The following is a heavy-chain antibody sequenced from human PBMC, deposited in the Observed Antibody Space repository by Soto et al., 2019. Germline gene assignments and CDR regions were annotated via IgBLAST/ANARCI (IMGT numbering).Heavy chain of an antibody. CDR3: ARERGTSCYNT. CDR1: GYTFTSYY. D-gene: IGHD2-2*02. J-gene: IGHJ4*02. Sequence: GASVKVSCKASGYTFTSYYIHWVRQAPGQGLEWMGIINPSGGSTSYAQQFQGRVTMTRDTSTNTVYMELSSLRSEDTAVYYCARERGTSCYNTWGQGTLVTISS. V-gene: IGHV1-46*01. CDR2: INPSGGST.